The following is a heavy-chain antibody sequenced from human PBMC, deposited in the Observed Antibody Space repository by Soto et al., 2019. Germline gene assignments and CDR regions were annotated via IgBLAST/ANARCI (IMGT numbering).Heavy chain of an antibody. CDR2: ISAHNGNT. CDR1: GYAFTTYG. J-gene: IGHJ4*02. V-gene: IGHV1-18*01. CDR3: ARGRYGDY. D-gene: IGHD1-1*01. Sequence: QVHLVQSGAEVKKPGASVKVSCKGSGYAFTTYGITWVRQAPGQGLEWMGWISAHNGNTNYAQELQGRVTVTRDTSTSTAYMELRSLRSDGTAVYYYARGRYGDYWGQGALVTVSS.